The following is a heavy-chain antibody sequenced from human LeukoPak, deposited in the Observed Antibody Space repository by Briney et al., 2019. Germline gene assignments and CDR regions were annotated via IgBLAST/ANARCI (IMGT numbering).Heavy chain of an antibody. CDR2: ISAYNGNA. CDR1: GYTFTSYG. V-gene: IGHV1-18*01. J-gene: IGHJ6*03. D-gene: IGHD3-3*01. CDR3: ARTLDFWSGYLPVRSYYYYYYMDV. Sequence: ASVKVSCKASGYTFTSYGISWVRQAPGQGLEWMGWISAYNGNANYAQKLQGRVTMTTDTSTSTAYMELRSLRSDDTAVYYCARTLDFWSGYLPVRSYYYYYYMDVWGKGTTVTVSS.